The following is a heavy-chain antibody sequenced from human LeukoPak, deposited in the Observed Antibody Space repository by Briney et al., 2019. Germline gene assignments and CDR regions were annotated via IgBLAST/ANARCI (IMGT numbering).Heavy chain of an antibody. V-gene: IGHV6-1*01. CDR2: TYYRSKWYN. CDR3: ARAGPIVGAIREYFDY. CDR1: GDSVSSNSAA. Sequence: SQTLSLTCAISGDSVSSNSAAWNWIRQSPSRGLEWLGGTYYRSKWYNDYAVSVKSRITINPDTSKNQFSLQLNSVTPEDTAVYYCARAGPIVGAIREYFDYWGQGTLVTVSS. D-gene: IGHD1-26*01. J-gene: IGHJ4*02.